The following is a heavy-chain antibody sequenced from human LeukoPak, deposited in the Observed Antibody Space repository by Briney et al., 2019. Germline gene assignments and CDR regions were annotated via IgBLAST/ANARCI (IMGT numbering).Heavy chain of an antibody. D-gene: IGHD6-19*01. J-gene: IGHJ4*02. V-gene: IGHV3-11*01. CDR3: AKDLDPGIAVALVDY. CDR2: ISSSGSTI. Sequence: PGGSLRLSCAASGFTFSDYYMSWIRQAPGKGLEWVSYISSSGSTIYYADSVKGRFTISRDNAKNSLYLQMNSLRAEDTALYYCAKDLDPGIAVALVDYWGQGTLVTVSS. CDR1: GFTFSDYY.